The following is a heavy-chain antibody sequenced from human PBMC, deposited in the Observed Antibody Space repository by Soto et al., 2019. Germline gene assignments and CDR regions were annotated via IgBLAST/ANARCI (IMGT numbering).Heavy chain of an antibody. CDR3: ARVETCSSTSCYAVFDY. J-gene: IGHJ4*02. CDR1: GFTFSSYW. CDR2: INSDGSST. Sequence: EVQLVESGGGLVQPGGSLRLSCAASGFTFSSYWMHWVRQAPGKGLVWVSRINSDGSSTTYADSVKGRFTISRDNAKKPLYLQMNSLRAEDTAVYYWARVETCSSTSCYAVFDYWGQGTLVTVSS. D-gene: IGHD2-2*01. V-gene: IGHV3-74*03.